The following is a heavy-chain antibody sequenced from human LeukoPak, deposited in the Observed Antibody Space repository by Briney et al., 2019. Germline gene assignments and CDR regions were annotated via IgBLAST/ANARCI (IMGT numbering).Heavy chain of an antibody. CDR3: ARHSGLLWFGELLNGAGWFDP. D-gene: IGHD3-10*01. V-gene: IGHV4-34*01. J-gene: IGHJ5*02. Sequence: PSETLSLTCAVYGGSFSGYYWSWIRQPPGKGLEWIGEINHSGSTNYNPSLKSRVTISVDTSKNQFSLKLSSVTAADTAVYYCARHSGLLWFGELLNGAGWFDPWGQGTLVTVSS. CDR1: GGSFSGYY. CDR2: INHSGST.